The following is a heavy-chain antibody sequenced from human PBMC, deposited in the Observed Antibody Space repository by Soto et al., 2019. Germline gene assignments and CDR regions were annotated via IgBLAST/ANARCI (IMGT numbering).Heavy chain of an antibody. V-gene: IGHV3-30-3*01. J-gene: IGHJ4*02. CDR3: ADNSGPPYYYDSSGYSYPGY. Sequence: GVSLRRSGAASGFTFRSYSMHWVRQALGPGLEWVEVISYDGSNNYSAAYVKGRFTISRDNSNNTLYLQMNSLRAEDTAVYYCADNSGPPYYYDSSGYSYPGYWGQGTLVTVSS. D-gene: IGHD3-22*01. CDR1: GFTFRSYS. CDR2: ISYDGSNN.